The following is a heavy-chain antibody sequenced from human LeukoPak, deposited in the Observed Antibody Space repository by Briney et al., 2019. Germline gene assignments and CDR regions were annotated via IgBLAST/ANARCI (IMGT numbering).Heavy chain of an antibody. CDR1: GYTFTGYY. Sequence: ASVKVSCKASGYTFTGYYMHWVRQAPGQGLEWMGWINPNSGGTNYAQKFQGRVTMTRDTSISTAYMELSRLRSDDTAVYYCARGAVAGRHYYYYMDVWGKGTTVTVSS. J-gene: IGHJ6*03. V-gene: IGHV1-2*02. CDR3: ARGAVAGRHYYYYMDV. D-gene: IGHD6-19*01. CDR2: INPNSGGT.